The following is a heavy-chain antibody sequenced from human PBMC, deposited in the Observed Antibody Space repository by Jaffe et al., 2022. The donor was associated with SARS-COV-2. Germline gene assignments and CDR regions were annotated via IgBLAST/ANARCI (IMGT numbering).Heavy chain of an antibody. CDR1: DESFSGYF. Sequence: QVQLQQWGAGQLRPSETLSLTCSLSDESFSGYFWSWIRQPPGKGLEWIGEVSHSGNTNYNPALKSRLTISVDTSKTQFSLKLTSLTAADTAMYYCARAGVLSGRYNWFDPWGQGTLVSVST. J-gene: IGHJ5*02. D-gene: IGHD3-10*01. CDR3: ARAGVLSGRYNWFDP. CDR2: VSHSGNT. V-gene: IGHV4-34*01.